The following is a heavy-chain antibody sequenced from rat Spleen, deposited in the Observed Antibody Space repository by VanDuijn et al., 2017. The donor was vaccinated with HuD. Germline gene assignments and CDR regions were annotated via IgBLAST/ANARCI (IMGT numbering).Heavy chain of an antibody. D-gene: IGHD1-1*01. CDR1: GFAFSSFS. CDR3: AIHAFTTVVTDYWYFDF. J-gene: IGHJ1*01. Sequence: EVQLVESGGGLVQPGRSLKLSCAASGFAFSSFSMAWVRQAPRKGLEWVATITSGGYATYYPDSVKGRFTISRDNAKSSLYLQMNSLRSEDTATYYCAIHAFTTVVTDYWYFDFWGPGTMVTVSS. V-gene: IGHV5-25*01. CDR2: ITSGGYAT.